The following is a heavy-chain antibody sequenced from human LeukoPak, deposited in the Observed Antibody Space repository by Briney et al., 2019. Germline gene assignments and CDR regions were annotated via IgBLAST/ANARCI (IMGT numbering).Heavy chain of an antibody. Sequence: GGSLRLSCAASGFTFSKYWMSWVRQAPGKGLEWVANIKQDGSEKYYVDSVKGRFTISRDNAKNSLYLQMNGLRAEDTAVYYCARDKEEMVRAPYAFGIWGQGTMVTVSS. CDR2: IKQDGSEK. J-gene: IGHJ3*02. CDR1: GFTFSKYW. CDR3: ARDKEEMVRAPYAFGI. D-gene: IGHD3-10*01. V-gene: IGHV3-7*01.